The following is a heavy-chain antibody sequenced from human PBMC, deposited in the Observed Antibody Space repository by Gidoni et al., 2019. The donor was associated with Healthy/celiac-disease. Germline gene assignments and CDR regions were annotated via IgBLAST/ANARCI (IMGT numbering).Heavy chain of an antibody. Sequence: QVQLVPSGAEVKKPGSSVKVSCKASGGTFSSYAISWVRQAPGQGLEWMGGIIPIFRTANYAQKFQGRVTMTADKSTGTAYMELSSLRSEDTPVYYCARELLQAQGRPGGYWGQGTLVTVSS. CDR2: IIPIFRTA. CDR3: ARELLQAQGRPGGY. CDR1: GGTFSSYA. D-gene: IGHD2-15*01. J-gene: IGHJ4*02. V-gene: IGHV1-69*06.